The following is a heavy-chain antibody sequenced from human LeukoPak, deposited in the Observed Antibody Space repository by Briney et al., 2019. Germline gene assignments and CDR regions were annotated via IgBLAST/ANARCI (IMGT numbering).Heavy chain of an antibody. CDR3: ARVPLDTNGDQYWYYDL. J-gene: IGHJ2*01. V-gene: IGHV3-53*01. Sequence: PGGSLRLSCAASAFTVSSNYMDWVRQAPGRGPEWVSVIYKAGKTFYEDSVKGRFTMAKDNSKNTLYLKMNSPRAEDAAVYYCARVPLDTNGDQYWYYDLWGRGTLVTVSS. CDR2: IYKAGKT. CDR1: AFTVSSNY. D-gene: IGHD2-8*01.